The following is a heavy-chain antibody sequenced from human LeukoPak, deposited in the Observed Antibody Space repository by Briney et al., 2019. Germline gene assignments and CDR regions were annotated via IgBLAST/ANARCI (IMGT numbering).Heavy chain of an antibody. J-gene: IGHJ6*03. CDR2: ISDSGAGT. Sequence: PGGSLRLSCAASGFTFSNYGMSWVRQAPGKGLEWVSDISDSGAGTYYSDSVRGRFTISRDNSKNTLYLQMNSLRAEDTAVYYCAKTYSSSRAHYYYYYYMDVWGKGTTVTISS. D-gene: IGHD6-13*01. CDR1: GFTFSNYG. V-gene: IGHV3-23*01. CDR3: AKTYSSSRAHYYYYYYMDV.